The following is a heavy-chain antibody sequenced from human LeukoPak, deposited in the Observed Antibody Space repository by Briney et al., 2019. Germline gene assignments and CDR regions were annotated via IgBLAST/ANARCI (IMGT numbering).Heavy chain of an antibody. V-gene: IGHV3-7*01. Sequence: GGSLRLSCAASGFTFSSYSMSWVRQAPGKGLEWVANIKQDGSEKYYVDSVKGRFTISRDNAKNSLYLQMNSLRADETAVYYCARAPRGGLSYNYYYMDVWGEGTTVIVSS. CDR1: GFTFSSYS. CDR2: IKQDGSEK. D-gene: IGHD3-16*01. J-gene: IGHJ6*03. CDR3: ARAPRGGLSYNYYYMDV.